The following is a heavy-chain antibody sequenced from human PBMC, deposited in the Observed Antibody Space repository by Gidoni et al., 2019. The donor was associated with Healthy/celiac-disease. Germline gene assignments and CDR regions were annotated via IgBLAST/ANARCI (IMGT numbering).Heavy chain of an antibody. D-gene: IGHD3-3*01. V-gene: IGHV3-11*01. CDR1: GFTFSDYY. CDR2: IRSSGSTI. Sequence: QVQLVESVGGLVKPGGSLSLSCAASGFTFSDYYMRWIRQAPGKGLEWVSYIRSSGSTIYYADSVKGRFTISRDNAKNSLYLQMNSLRAEDTAVYYCARDLTPVFGDAFDIWGQGTMVTVSS. CDR3: ARDLTPVFGDAFDI. J-gene: IGHJ3*02.